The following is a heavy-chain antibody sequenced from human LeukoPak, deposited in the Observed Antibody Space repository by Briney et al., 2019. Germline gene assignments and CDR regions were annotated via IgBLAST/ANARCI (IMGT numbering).Heavy chain of an antibody. J-gene: IGHJ4*02. CDR2: INHSGST. CDR1: GGSFSGYY. V-gene: IGHV4-34*01. Sequence: PSETLSLTCAVYGGSFSGYYWSWIRQPPGEGLEWIGEINHSGSTNYNPSLKSRVTISVDTSKNQFSLKLSSVTAADTAVYYCARRPSMVRGVRYWGQGTLVTVSS. CDR3: ARRPSMVRGVRY. D-gene: IGHD3-10*01.